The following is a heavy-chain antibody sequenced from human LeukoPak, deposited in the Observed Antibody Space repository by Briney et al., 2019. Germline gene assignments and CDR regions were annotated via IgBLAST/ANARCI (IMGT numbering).Heavy chain of an antibody. CDR3: ARARGATIFQSAFDI. Sequence: SETLSLTCTVSGGSISSYYWSWIRQPPGKGLEWIGYIYYSGSTNYNPSLKSRVTISVDTSKSQFSLKLTSVTAADTAVYYCARARGATIFQSAFDIWGQGTMVTVSS. CDR1: GGSISSYY. V-gene: IGHV4-59*01. CDR2: IYYSGST. D-gene: IGHD5-24*01. J-gene: IGHJ3*02.